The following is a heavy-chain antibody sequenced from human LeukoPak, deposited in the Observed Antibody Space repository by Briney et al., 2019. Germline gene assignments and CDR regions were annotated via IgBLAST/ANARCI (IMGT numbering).Heavy chain of an antibody. Sequence: PGGSLRLSRAASGFTFSSYWVSWVRQAPGKGLEWVANIKQDGSEKYYVDSVKGRFTISRDNAKNSLYLQMNSLRAEDTAVYYCARDGRYYDSSGYPEPFDYWGQGTLVTVSS. CDR3: ARDGRYYDSSGYPEPFDY. CDR1: GFTFSSYW. CDR2: IKQDGSEK. J-gene: IGHJ4*02. V-gene: IGHV3-7*01. D-gene: IGHD3-22*01.